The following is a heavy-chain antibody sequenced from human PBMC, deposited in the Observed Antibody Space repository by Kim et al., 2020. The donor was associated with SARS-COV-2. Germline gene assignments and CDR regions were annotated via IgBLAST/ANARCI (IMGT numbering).Heavy chain of an antibody. Sequence: GGSLRLSCAASGFTFSSYSMNWVRQAPGKGLEWVSSISSSSSYIYYADSVKGRFTISRDNAKNSLYLQMNSLRAEDTAVYYCAVRVVGSSWTSENYDAFDIWGQGTMVTVSS. CDR1: GFTFSSYS. CDR2: ISSSSSYI. J-gene: IGHJ3*02. D-gene: IGHD6-13*01. CDR3: AVRVVGSSWTSENYDAFDI. V-gene: IGHV3-21*01.